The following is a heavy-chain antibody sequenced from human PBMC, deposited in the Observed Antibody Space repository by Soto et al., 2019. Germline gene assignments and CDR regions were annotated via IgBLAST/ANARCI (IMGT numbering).Heavy chain of an antibody. CDR3: ARGAIVAVPAALSSYQDYTHSRFDS. CDR1: GGSFSDFA. J-gene: IGHJ4*02. D-gene: IGHD2-15*01. CDR2: IIPMFAAT. Sequence: QVQLAQSGAEMTKPGSSVKVSCRASGGSFSDFAFSWVRQAPGQGLEWMGGIIPMFAATKYAQRLQDRVTITAEESTNTVYLALKSLTSEDTAIYYCARGAIVAVPAALSSYQDYTHSRFDSRGQGTLVTVSS. V-gene: IGHV1-69*01.